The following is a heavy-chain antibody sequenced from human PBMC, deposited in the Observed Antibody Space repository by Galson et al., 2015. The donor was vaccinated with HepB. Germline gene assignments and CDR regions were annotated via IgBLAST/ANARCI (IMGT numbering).Heavy chain of an antibody. V-gene: IGHV3-21*01. CDR1: GFSFNTYN. Sequence: LRLSCAASGFSFNTYNMNWVRQAPGKGLEWVSSISSSGSYIYYADSVKGRFTVSRDNAKNSLYLQMHSLRAEDTAVYYCARDIYYYGLDVWGQGTTVTVSS. CDR3: ARDIYYYGLDV. J-gene: IGHJ6*02. CDR2: ISSSGSYI.